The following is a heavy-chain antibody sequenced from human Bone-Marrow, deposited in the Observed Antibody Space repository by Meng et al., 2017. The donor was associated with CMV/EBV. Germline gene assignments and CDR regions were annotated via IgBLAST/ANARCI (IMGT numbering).Heavy chain of an antibody. D-gene: IGHD3-10*01. CDR3: VWITMVRGVTGGVGFDP. V-gene: IGHV1-18*01. CDR2: ISAYNGNT. J-gene: IGHJ5*02. CDR1: VYTLTSYG. Sequence: QVQLVQSGPEVKKPGASVKVSCKASVYTLTSYGISWVRQAPGQGLEWMGWISAYNGNTNYAQTPQGRVTMTTDTSTSTAYMELRSLRSDDTAVYYCVWITMVRGVTGGVGFDPWGQGTLVTVSS.